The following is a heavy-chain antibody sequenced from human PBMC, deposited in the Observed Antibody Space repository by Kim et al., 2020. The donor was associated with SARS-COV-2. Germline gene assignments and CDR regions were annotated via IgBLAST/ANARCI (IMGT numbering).Heavy chain of an antibody. CDR3: AKPRPHWYFEL. Sequence: YAASVKGRFTISRDNSNNILYLQMSSLSAEDTAIYYCAKPRPHWYFELWGRGTLVTVSS. J-gene: IGHJ2*01. D-gene: IGHD6-6*01. V-gene: IGHV3-23*01.